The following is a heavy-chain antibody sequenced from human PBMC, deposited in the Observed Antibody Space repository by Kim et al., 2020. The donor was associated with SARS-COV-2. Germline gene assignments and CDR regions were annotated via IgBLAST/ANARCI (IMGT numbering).Heavy chain of an antibody. Sequence: SETLSLTCAVYGGSFSGYYWSWIRQPPGKGLEWIGEINHSGSTNYNPSLKSRVTISVDTSKNQFSLKLSSVTAADTAVYYCARGPVLLWFGLDYWGQGTLVTVSS. V-gene: IGHV4-34*01. J-gene: IGHJ4*02. CDR3: ARGPVLLWFGLDY. D-gene: IGHD3-10*01. CDR1: GGSFSGYY. CDR2: INHSGST.